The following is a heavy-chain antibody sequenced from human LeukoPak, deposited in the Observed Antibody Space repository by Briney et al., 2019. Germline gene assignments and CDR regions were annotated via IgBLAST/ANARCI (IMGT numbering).Heavy chain of an antibody. CDR3: ARDSVWDYYGSGSSYYFDY. CDR1: GFTFSSYS. V-gene: IGHV3-48*01. D-gene: IGHD3-10*01. Sequence: GGSLRLSCAASGFTFSSYSMNWVRQAPGKGLEWVSYISSSSSTIYYADSVKGRFTISRDNAKNSLYLQMNSLRAEDTAVYYCARDSVWDYYGSGSSYYFDYWGQGTLVTVSS. CDR2: ISSSSSTI. J-gene: IGHJ4*02.